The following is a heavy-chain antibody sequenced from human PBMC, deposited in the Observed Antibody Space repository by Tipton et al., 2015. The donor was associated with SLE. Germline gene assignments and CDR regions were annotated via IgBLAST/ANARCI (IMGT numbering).Heavy chain of an antibody. CDR2: IIPIFGTA. V-gene: IGHV1-69*05. CDR1: GGTFSSYV. J-gene: IGHJ4*02. CDR3: ARGGVGAHFDY. D-gene: IGHD1-26*01. Sequence: QSGAEVKKPGSSVKVSCKASGGTFSSYVVSWVRQAPGQGLEWMGGIIPIFGTANNAQKFQGRVTVTTDESTSTAYMELSSLRSEDTAVYYCARGGVGAHFDYWGQGTLVTVSS.